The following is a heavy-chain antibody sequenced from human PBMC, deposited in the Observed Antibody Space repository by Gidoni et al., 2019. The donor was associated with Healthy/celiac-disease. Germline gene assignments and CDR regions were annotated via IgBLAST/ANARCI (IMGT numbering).Heavy chain of an antibody. CDR3: AIPTYSTYRNYYFDY. V-gene: IGHV3-30-3*01. D-gene: IGHD6-13*01. Sequence: VAVISYDGSNKYYADSVKGRFTISRDNSKNTLYLHMNSLRAEDTAVYYCAIPTYSTYRNYYFDYWGQGTLVTVSS. CDR2: ISYDGSNK. J-gene: IGHJ4*02.